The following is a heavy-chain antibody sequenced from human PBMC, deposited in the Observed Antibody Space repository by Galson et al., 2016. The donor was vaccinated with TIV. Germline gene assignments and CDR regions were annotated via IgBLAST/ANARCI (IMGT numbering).Heavy chain of an antibody. CDR2: IYTDDSET. D-gene: IGHD3-3*01. CDR1: GYPFNRWW. V-gene: IGHV5-51*01. J-gene: IGHJ6*02. Sequence: QSGAEVKKPGEALKISCKGSGYPFNRWWIGCVRQQPGKGLVWMGKIYTDDSETTYSPSFPGQGTLSVDKSTRTAYLQWRSLKASDTAIYYCARQEGRGYGMDVWGHGTTVTVSS. CDR3: ARQEGRGYGMDV.